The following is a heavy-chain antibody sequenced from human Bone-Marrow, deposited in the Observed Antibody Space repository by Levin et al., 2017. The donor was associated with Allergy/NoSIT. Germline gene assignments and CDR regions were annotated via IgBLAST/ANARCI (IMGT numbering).Heavy chain of an antibody. Sequence: PGESLKISCAASGFSFKTYAMSWVRQAPGKGLEWVSGISGSDGSTYYADSVKGRFTISRDSSKNTLYLQMTSLRAEDTAMYYCALIAVAATPWYFDLWGRGTLVTVSS. D-gene: IGHD2-15*01. CDR2: ISGSDGST. CDR1: GFSFKTYA. J-gene: IGHJ2*01. CDR3: ALIAVAATPWYFDL. V-gene: IGHV3-23*01.